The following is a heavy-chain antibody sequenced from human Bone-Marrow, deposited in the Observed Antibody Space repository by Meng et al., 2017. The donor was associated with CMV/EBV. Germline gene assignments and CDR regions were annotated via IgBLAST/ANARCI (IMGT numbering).Heavy chain of an antibody. V-gene: IGHV3-48*03. Sequence: GGSLRLSCAASGFTFSSYEMNWVRQAPGKGLEWISYITSSSDIIYYADSVRGRFTISRDNAKNSLYLQMDSLRVEDTAVYYCASNPRWGQGTLVTVSS. CDR3: ASNPR. CDR1: GFTFSSYE. CDR2: ITSSSDII. J-gene: IGHJ4*02.